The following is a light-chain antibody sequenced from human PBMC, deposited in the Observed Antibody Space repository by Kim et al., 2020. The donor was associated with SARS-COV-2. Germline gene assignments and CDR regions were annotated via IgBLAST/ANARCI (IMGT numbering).Light chain of an antibody. V-gene: IGLV3-21*04. CDR2: SDS. CDR3: QVWDSDSDHWV. J-gene: IGLJ3*02. Sequence: SYELTQPPSVSVAPGKAARITCGGNNIGSKSVHRCQQQPGQAPVLVIYSDSDRPSGIPERFSGSNSANTATLTISRVEAGDEADYYCQVWDSDSDHWVFGGGTKLTVL. CDR1: NIGSKS.